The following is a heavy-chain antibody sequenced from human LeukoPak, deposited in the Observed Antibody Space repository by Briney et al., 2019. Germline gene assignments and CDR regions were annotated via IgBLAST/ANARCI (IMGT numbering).Heavy chain of an antibody. CDR2: IYTSGRT. CDR1: GGSIRYYF. D-gene: IGHD3-22*01. Sequence: PSETLSLTCTVSGGSIRYYFWSWIRQPPGKGLEWIGCIYTSGRTNYNPSLKSRVTISVDTSKNQFSLNLSSVTAADTAVYYCARGVLHDSSGYPFDYWGRGTLATVSS. J-gene: IGHJ4*02. CDR3: ARGVLHDSSGYPFDY. V-gene: IGHV4-4*09.